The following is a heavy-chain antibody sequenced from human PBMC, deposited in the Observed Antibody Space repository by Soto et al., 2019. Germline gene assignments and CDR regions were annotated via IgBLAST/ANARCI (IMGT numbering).Heavy chain of an antibody. CDR3: VKDRGWEPG. D-gene: IGHD1-26*01. CDR1: GFTFSSNY. Sequence: GGSLRLSCAASGFTFSSNYMHWVRQAPGKGLVWVSRIETDGSSTTYADSVRGRFTISRDNAQNTLYLQMSSLRAEDTAVYYCVKDRGWEPGWGQGTLVTVSS. J-gene: IGHJ4*02. V-gene: IGHV3-74*01. CDR2: IETDGSST.